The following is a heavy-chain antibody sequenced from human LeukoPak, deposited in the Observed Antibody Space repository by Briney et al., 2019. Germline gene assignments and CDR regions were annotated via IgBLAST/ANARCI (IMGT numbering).Heavy chain of an antibody. V-gene: IGHV3-49*04. Sequence: GGSLRLSCAASGFTFSSYAMHWVRQPPGKGLEWVGFIRSKASGGTTDYAASVRGRFTISRDDSKSIAYLQLNSLKTEDTAVYYCARGGYLYGAWGQGSLVTVSS. CDR3: ARGGYLYGA. D-gene: IGHD3-10*01. CDR1: GFTFSSYA. J-gene: IGHJ5*02. CDR2: IRSKASGGTT.